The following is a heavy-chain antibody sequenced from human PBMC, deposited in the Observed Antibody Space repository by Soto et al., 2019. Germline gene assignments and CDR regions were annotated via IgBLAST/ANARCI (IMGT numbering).Heavy chain of an antibody. J-gene: IGHJ6*02. V-gene: IGHV1-69*13. Sequence: GASVKVSCKASGGTFSSYAISWVRQAPGQGLEWMGGIIPIFGTANYAQKFQGRVTITADESTSTAYVELSSLRSEDTAVYYCARDYYDFWSRLYYYGMDVWGQGPTVTVSS. CDR3: ARDYYDFWSRLYYYGMDV. CDR2: IIPIFGTA. CDR1: GGTFSSYA. D-gene: IGHD3-3*01.